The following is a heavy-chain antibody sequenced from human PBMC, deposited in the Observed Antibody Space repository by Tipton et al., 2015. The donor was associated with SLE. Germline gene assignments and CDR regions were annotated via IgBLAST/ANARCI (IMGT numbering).Heavy chain of an antibody. CDR3: ARGYCSDGVCYGFGFFDY. CDR2: ISYSGAT. CDR1: GGSITTRSYY. Sequence: LRLSCIVSGGSITTRSYYWGWIRQPPGKGLEWIASISYSGATYYNPSLKSRVIISLDTSRNHFSLKLTSVTAADTAVYFCARGYCSDGVCYGFGFFDYWGQGNLVTVSS. J-gene: IGHJ4*02. V-gene: IGHV4-39*07. D-gene: IGHD2-8*01.